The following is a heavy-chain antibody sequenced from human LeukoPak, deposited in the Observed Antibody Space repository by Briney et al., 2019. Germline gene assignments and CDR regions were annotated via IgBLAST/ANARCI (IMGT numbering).Heavy chain of an antibody. CDR3: ARGAVDTAMVTLFDY. D-gene: IGHD5-18*01. CDR1: GYTFTSYG. Sequence: GASVKVSCKASGYTFTSYGISWVRQAPGQGLEWMGWISAYNGNTNYAQKLQGRVTMTTDTSTSTAYMELGSLRSDDTAVYYCARGAVDTAMVTLFDYWGQGTLVTVSS. CDR2: ISAYNGNT. J-gene: IGHJ4*02. V-gene: IGHV1-18*01.